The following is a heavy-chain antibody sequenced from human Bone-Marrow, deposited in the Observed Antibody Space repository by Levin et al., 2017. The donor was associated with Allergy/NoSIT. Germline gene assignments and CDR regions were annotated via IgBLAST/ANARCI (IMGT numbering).Heavy chain of an antibody. Sequence: GGSLRLSCAASGFTFSSYSMNWVRQAPGKGLEWVSYISSSSSTIYYADSVKGRFTISRDNAKNSLYLQMNSLRAEDTAVYYCARVDPPWIQLWLPLYYYYGMDVWGQGTTVTVSS. V-gene: IGHV3-48*01. J-gene: IGHJ6*02. D-gene: IGHD5-18*01. CDR2: ISSSSSTI. CDR3: ARVDPPWIQLWLPLYYYYGMDV. CDR1: GFTFSSYS.